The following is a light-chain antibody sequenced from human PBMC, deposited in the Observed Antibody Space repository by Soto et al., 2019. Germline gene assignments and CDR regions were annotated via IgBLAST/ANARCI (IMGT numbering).Light chain of an antibody. V-gene: IGKV3D-15*01. CDR3: QQYDKWRT. J-gene: IGKJ5*01. CDR2: DAS. Sequence: EIVLTKSPANLTLAPGERATLSCRASQSVSSYLAWYQQKPGQAPRLLIYDASNRATGIPARISGSGSGTEFTLTISSLQSEDFAVYYCQQYDKWRTFGQGTRLEI. CDR1: QSVSSY.